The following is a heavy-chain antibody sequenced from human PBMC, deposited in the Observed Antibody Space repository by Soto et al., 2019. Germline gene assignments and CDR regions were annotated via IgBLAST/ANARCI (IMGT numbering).Heavy chain of an antibody. Sequence: PGESLKISCEASGYSFPSSWIAWVRQMPGKGLEWMGIIYPGDSDTRYSPSFQGHVTFSVDKSINTAYLQWSSLTASDTAIYYCARQVVRGNYYYYMDGWGKGTTVTVSS. D-gene: IGHD3-10*01. V-gene: IGHV5-51*01. CDR2: IYPGDSDT. CDR1: GYSFPSSW. CDR3: ARQVVRGNYYYYMDG. J-gene: IGHJ6*03.